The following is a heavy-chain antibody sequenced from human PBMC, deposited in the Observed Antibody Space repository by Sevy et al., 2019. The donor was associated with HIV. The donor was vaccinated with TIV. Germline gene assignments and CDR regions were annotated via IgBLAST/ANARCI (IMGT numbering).Heavy chain of an antibody. V-gene: IGHV3-23*01. CDR2: MSGRGDSR. CDR3: AKDVPDQSWYDDFWSGSPCFDY. D-gene: IGHD3-3*01. Sequence: GGSLRLSCVGSGFRFGSQAMSWVRQAPGKGLEWVSGMSGRGDSRGYAHSVKRRFTISRDNSKNTVYLQMNSLTAEDTALYYCAKDVPDQSWYDDFWSGSPCFDYWGRGILVTVSS. CDR1: GFRFGSQA. J-gene: IGHJ4*01.